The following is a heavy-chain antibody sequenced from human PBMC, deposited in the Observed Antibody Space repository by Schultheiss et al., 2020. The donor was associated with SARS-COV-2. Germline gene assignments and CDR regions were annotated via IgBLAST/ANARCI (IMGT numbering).Heavy chain of an antibody. J-gene: IGHJ4*02. CDR2: INHSGST. CDR3: ARDTHSSGYYGSGSYKAPTY. D-gene: IGHD3-10*01. Sequence: SETLSLTCAVYGGSFSGYYWSWIRQPPGKGLEWIGEINHSGSTNYNPSLKSRVTISVDTSKNQFSLKLSSVTAADTAVYYCARDTHSSGYYGSGSYKAPTYWGQGTLVTVSS. CDR1: GGSFSGYY. V-gene: IGHV4-34*01.